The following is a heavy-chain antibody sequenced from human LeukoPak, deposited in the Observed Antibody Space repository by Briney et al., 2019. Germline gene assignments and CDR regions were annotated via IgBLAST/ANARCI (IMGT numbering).Heavy chain of an antibody. J-gene: IGHJ1*01. V-gene: IGHV3-74*01. CDR3: VRGAGPGTPFD. Sequence: GGSLRLSCAASGFTVSLSWMHWVRQAPGKGLEWVSSINYDARSRTYADSVKGRLTISRDNAENTLFLQMNSLRVEDSAIYSCVRGAGPGTPFDWGQGILVTVSS. D-gene: IGHD1-1*01. CDR1: GFTVSLSW. CDR2: INYDARSR.